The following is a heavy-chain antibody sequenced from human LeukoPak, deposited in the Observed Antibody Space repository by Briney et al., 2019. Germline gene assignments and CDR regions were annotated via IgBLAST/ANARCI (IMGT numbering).Heavy chain of an antibody. CDR3: AKTFIAVANPIDY. D-gene: IGHD6-19*01. V-gene: IGHV3-23*01. CDR2: ISGGGTST. J-gene: IGHJ4*02. CDR1: GFTFSSYA. Sequence: PGGSLRLSCAASGFTFSSYAMSWVRQAPGKGLEWVSVISGGGTSTYYADSVKGRFTISTDNSRNTLYLQMNSLRAEDTAVYYCAKTFIAVANPIDYWGQGTLVTVSS.